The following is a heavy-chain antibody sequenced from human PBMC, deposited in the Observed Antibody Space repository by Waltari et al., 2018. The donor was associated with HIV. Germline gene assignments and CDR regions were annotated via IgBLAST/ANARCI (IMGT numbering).Heavy chain of an antibody. CDR2: IYYCGST. J-gene: IGHJ5*02. V-gene: IGHV4-39*01. D-gene: IGHD6-19*01. Sequence: QLQLQESGPGLVKPSETLSLTCTVSGGSISSSSYYWGWIRQPPGKGLEWIGRIYYCGSTYYNPSLKSRVTISVDTSKNQFSLKLSSVTAADTAVYYCARRYSSGWGWFDPWGQGTLVTVSS. CDR3: ARRYSSGWGWFDP. CDR1: GGSISSSSYY.